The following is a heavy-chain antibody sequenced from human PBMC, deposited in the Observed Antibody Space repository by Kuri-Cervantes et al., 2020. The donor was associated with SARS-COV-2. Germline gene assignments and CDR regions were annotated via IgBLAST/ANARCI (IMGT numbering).Heavy chain of an antibody. CDR3: ARYGQPIHLCNSGVCYYYYYYMDV. D-gene: IGHD2/OR15-2a*01. CDR1: GYTFTAYN. Sequence: ASVKVSCKSSGYTFTAYNIHWVRQAPGQGLEWLGWINPKSGDTNHARKFQGRITMTRDTSISTVYMELTRLRSDDTAVYYCARYGQPIHLCNSGVCYYYYYYMDVWGKGTTVTVSS. J-gene: IGHJ6*03. CDR2: INPKSGDT. V-gene: IGHV1-2*02.